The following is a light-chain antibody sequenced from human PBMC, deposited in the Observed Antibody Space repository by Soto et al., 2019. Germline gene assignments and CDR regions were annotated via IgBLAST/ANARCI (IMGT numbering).Light chain of an antibody. Sequence: DIQMTQSPSTLSASVGDRVTITCRASQSINMWLAWYQQKPGKAPKLLIYKASFLESGVPSGLSGSGSGTDFTLTIRNLQPDDSATYYCQQYSSYPHTFAQGTKLAIK. V-gene: IGKV1-5*03. J-gene: IGKJ2*01. CDR1: QSINMW. CDR3: QQYSSYPHT. CDR2: KAS.